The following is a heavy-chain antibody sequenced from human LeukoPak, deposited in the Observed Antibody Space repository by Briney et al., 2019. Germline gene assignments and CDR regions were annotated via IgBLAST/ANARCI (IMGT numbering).Heavy chain of an antibody. CDR2: IYHSGST. Sequence: SETLSLTCTVSGGSISSSSYYWGWIRQPPGKGLERIGNIYHSGSTYYNPSLKSRVTISVDTSKNQFSLKLSSVTAADTAVYYCARGVYDILTGYHSCYDYWGQGTLVTVSS. CDR1: GGSISSSSYY. J-gene: IGHJ4*02. V-gene: IGHV4-39*07. CDR3: ARGVYDILTGYHSCYDY. D-gene: IGHD3-9*01.